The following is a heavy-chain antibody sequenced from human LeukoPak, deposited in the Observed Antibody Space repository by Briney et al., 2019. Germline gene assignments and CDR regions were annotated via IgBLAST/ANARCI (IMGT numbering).Heavy chain of an antibody. V-gene: IGHV3-23*01. CDR2: ISGSGGST. D-gene: IGHD7-27*01. Sequence: PGGFLRLSCAASGFTFSSYAMSWVRQAPGKGLEWVSAISGSGGSTYYADSVKGRFTVSRDNSKNTLYLQMNSLRAEDTAVYYCAKTANWGSSWYFDLWGRGTLVTVSS. J-gene: IGHJ2*01. CDR3: AKTANWGSSWYFDL. CDR1: GFTFSSYA.